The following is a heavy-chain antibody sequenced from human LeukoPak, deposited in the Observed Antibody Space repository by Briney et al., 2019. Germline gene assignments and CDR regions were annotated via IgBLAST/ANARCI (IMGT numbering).Heavy chain of an antibody. V-gene: IGHV3-64D*09. Sequence: PGGSLRLSCSASGFTFSSYAMHWVRQAPGKGLEYVSAISSNGGSTYCADSVKGRFTISRDNSKNTLYLQMSSLRAEDTAVYYCVKGSRGYCSGGSCPLDYWGQGTLVTVSS. CDR3: VKGSRGYCSGGSCPLDY. D-gene: IGHD2-15*01. CDR2: ISSNGGST. CDR1: GFTFSSYA. J-gene: IGHJ4*02.